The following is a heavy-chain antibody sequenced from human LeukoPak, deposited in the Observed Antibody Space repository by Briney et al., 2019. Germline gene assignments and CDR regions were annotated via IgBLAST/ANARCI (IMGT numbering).Heavy chain of an antibody. CDR1: GFTFSHCG. D-gene: IGHD3-16*02. V-gene: IGHV3-33*06. CDR3: AKLPWGSYRHDALDI. CDR2: IWYDGSSE. Sequence: GGSLRLSCAASGFTFSHCGMHWVRQAPGKGLEWVALIWYDGSSEYYADSVKGRFTISRDNSKNTLCMQMNSLRAEDTAVYYCAKLPWGSYRHDALDIWGQGTMVTVSS. J-gene: IGHJ3*02.